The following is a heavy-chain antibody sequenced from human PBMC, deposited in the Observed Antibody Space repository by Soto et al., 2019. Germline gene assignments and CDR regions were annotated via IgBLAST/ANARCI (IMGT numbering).Heavy chain of an antibody. D-gene: IGHD6-13*01. CDR3: AYRQEYRGSWDSGWLDP. CDR2: IYWDDDK. Sequence: QITLKESGPTLVEPTQTLTLTCAFSGFSLSTNGMGVGWARQPPGKALEWLAFIYWDDDKRYSPSLKTRLTVFQDTPKNHVVLLMTDMEPVDTATYYCAYRQEYRGSWDSGWLDPWGQGILVTVSS. CDR1: GFSLSTNGMG. J-gene: IGHJ5*02. V-gene: IGHV2-5*02.